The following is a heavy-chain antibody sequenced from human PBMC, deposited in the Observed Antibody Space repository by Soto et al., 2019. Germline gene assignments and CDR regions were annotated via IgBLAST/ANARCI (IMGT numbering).Heavy chain of an antibody. CDR1: GGTINSGDYY. CDR3: ATVPTYYYDRSGYANAFDM. V-gene: IGHV4-30-4*01. Sequence: SETLSLTCTVSGGTINSGDYYWSWIRQPPGKGLEWIGYIYYSGSTYHNPSLKSRINISVDTSKNQFSLKLSSVTAADTAVYYCATVPTYYYDRSGYANAFDMWGQGTMVT. J-gene: IGHJ3*02. CDR2: IYYSGST. D-gene: IGHD3-22*01.